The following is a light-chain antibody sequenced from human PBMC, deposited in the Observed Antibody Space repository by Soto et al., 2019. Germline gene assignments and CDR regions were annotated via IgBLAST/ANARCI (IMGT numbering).Light chain of an antibody. V-gene: IGLV2-14*03. CDR1: SSDVGGYNY. CDR3: TSFTSRHTYV. CDR2: DVS. Sequence: QSVLTQPASVSGSPGQSITISCTGTSSDVGGYNYVSWYQQHPDKAPRLMIYDVSNRPSAVSDRFSGSKSGDTASLTISGLQAEDEADYYCTSFTSRHTYVFGTGTKVTVL. J-gene: IGLJ1*01.